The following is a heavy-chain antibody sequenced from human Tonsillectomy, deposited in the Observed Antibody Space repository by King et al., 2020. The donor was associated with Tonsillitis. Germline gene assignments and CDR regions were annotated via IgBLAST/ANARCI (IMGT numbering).Heavy chain of an antibody. J-gene: IGHJ4*02. D-gene: IGHD2-2*01. V-gene: IGHV3-23*04. CDR1: GFTLRNYA. CDR3: AKDTPNSTSWYN. Sequence: VQLVQSGGGLVQPGGSLRLSCAASGFTLRNYAMSWVRQAPGKGLEWVSSIVGVGDRTYYADSVKGRFTFSRDKSQNTLYLQMKSLRVEDTAVYYFAKDTPNSTSWYNWGQGTLVTVSS. CDR2: IVGVGDRT.